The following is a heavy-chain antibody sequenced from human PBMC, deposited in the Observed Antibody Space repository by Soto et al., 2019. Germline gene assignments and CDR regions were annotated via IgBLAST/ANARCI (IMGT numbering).Heavy chain of an antibody. Sequence: GGSLRLSCAASGFTFSSYAMHWVRQAPGKGLEWVAVISYDGSNKYYADSVKGRFTISRDNSKNTLYLQMNSLRAEDAAVYYCAKDWGGATIFDPWGQGTLVTVSS. J-gene: IGHJ5*02. D-gene: IGHD1-26*01. CDR1: GFTFSSYA. V-gene: IGHV3-30-3*01. CDR3: AKDWGGATIFDP. CDR2: ISYDGSNK.